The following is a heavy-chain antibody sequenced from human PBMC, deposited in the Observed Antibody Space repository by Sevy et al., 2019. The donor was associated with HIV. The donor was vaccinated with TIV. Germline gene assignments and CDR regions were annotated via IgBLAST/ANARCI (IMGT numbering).Heavy chain of an antibody. Sequence: GGSLRLSCTASGFTFDDYTMDWVRQAPGKGLEWVSSITWDGGSPYYADSVKGPFTISRDNSKNSLYLQMNSLRPEDTALYYCAKDIAGEGSGSYYFDYWGQGTLVTVSS. CDR1: GFTFDDYT. D-gene: IGHD3-10*01. CDR3: AKDIAGEGSGSYYFDY. V-gene: IGHV3-43D*03. CDR2: ITWDGGSP. J-gene: IGHJ4*02.